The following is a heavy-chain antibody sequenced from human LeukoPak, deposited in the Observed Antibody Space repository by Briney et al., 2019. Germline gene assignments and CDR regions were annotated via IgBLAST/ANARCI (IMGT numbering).Heavy chain of an antibody. CDR3: ARVYRSSSGYCFDY. D-gene: IGHD6-6*01. J-gene: IGHJ4*02. V-gene: IGHV3-7*01. CDR1: GFIYSSHW. Sequence: GGSLRLSCAASGFIYSSHWMTWVRQAPGKGLEWVANIKQDGSEKYDVDSVKGRFTISRDNAQNSLYLQMNSLRAEDTAVYYCARVYRSSSGYCFDYWGQGTLVTVSS. CDR2: IKQDGSEK.